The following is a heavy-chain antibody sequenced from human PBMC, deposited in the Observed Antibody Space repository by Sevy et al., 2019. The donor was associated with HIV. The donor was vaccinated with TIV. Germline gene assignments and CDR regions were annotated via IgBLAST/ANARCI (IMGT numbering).Heavy chain of an antibody. CDR1: GFTFSDFG. CDR2: ISFHETIK. CDR3: AKDREVVEAKIDF. J-gene: IGHJ4*02. D-gene: IGHD1-26*01. Sequence: GGSLRLSCAASGFTFSDFGMHWVRQAPGKGLEWVAVISFHETIKFYAESVKGRFTISRDNSKNTLYLEMNSLRAGDTALYYCAKDREVVEAKIDFWGQGTLVTVSS. V-gene: IGHV3-30*18.